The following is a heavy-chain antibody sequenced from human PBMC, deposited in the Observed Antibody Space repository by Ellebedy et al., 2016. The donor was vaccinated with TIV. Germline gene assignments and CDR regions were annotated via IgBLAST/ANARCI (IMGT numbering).Heavy chain of an antibody. J-gene: IGHJ5*02. D-gene: IGHD2-2*01. V-gene: IGHV3-11*01. CDR2: ISSSGTTI. CDR1: GFIFSDYY. CDR3: ARDARFIDHQHNWFDP. Sequence: GGSLRLSCAASGFIFSDYYMSWIRQAPGKGLEWVSYISSSGTTIYYADSVRGRFTISRDNAKNLLYLQMKSLRAEDTAVYYCARDARFIDHQHNWFDPWGQGTLVTVSS.